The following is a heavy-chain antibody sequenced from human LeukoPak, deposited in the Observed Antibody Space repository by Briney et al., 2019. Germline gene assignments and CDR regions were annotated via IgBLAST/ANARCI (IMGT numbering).Heavy chain of an antibody. J-gene: IGHJ3*02. D-gene: IGHD3-22*01. CDR1: GGTFSSYA. Sequence: TVNVSCKASGGTFSSYAISWVRQAPGQGLEWMGGIISSFGTANYAPKFQGRVTITADESTSTAYMELSSLRSEDTAVYYCAGKLYYDSSGYYFGAFDIWGQGTMVTVS. CDR2: IISSFGTA. CDR3: AGKLYYDSSGYYFGAFDI. V-gene: IGHV1-69*01.